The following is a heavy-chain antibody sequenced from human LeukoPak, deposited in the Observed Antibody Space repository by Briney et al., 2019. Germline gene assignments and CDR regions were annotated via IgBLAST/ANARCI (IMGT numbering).Heavy chain of an antibody. CDR2: IYYSGST. V-gene: IGHV4-59*01. D-gene: IGHD5-24*01. CDR3: ARVQRWLQLDY. CDR1: GGSISSYY. J-gene: IGHJ4*02. Sequence: SETLSLTCTVSGGSISSYYWSWIRQPPGKGLEWIGYIYYSGSTNYNPSLKSRVTISVDTSKNQFSLKLSSVTAADTAVYYCARVQRWLQLDYWGQGTLVTASS.